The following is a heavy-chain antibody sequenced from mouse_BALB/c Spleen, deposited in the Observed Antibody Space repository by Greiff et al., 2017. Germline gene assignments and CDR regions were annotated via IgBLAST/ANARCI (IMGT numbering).Heavy chain of an antibody. D-gene: IGHD2-14*01. CDR3: ARRYRYDEGGYFDY. V-gene: IGHV1-7*01. Sequence: QVQLQQSGAELAKPGASVKMSCKASGYTFTSYWMHWVKQRPGQGLEWIGYINPSTGYTEYNQKFKDKATLTADKSSSTAYMQLSSLTSEDSAVYYCARRYRYDEGGYFDYWGQGTTLTVSS. J-gene: IGHJ2*01. CDR2: INPSTGYT. CDR1: GYTFTSYW.